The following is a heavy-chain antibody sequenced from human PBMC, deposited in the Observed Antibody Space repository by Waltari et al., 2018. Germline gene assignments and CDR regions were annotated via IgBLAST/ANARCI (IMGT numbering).Heavy chain of an antibody. D-gene: IGHD6-19*01. V-gene: IGHV3-53*01. J-gene: IGHJ3*02. Sequence: EVMLVESGGDLIQPGGSLRLSCALSGLDVSSHYINWVRQAPGKGLEWISVIYSCGTTYYADSVKGRFTVSRDSSKNTVYLQMKSLTAEDTALYYCARDPRPSYSAGWEVDALEIWGQGTMVTVSS. CDR1: GLDVSSHY. CDR3: ARDPRPSYSAGWEVDALEI. CDR2: IYSCGTT.